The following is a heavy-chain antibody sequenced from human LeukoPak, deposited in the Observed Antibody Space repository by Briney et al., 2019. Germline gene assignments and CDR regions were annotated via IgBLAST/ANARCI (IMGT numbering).Heavy chain of an antibody. Sequence: GESLKISCKASGYSFTTYWVGWVRQLPGKGLEWMGVIYPGDSETSYSPSFQGQVTISADKSISTAYLQWSSLKASDTAMYYCARHLAAAGYNDYWGQGTLVTVSS. J-gene: IGHJ4*02. CDR1: GYSFTTYW. V-gene: IGHV5-51*01. CDR2: IYPGDSET. D-gene: IGHD6-13*01. CDR3: ARHLAAAGYNDY.